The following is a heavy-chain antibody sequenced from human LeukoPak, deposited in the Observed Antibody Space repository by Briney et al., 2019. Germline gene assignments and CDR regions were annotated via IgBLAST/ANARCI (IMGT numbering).Heavy chain of an antibody. J-gene: IGHJ5*02. CDR1: GGSISSSSYY. D-gene: IGHD3-22*01. CDR2: IYYSGST. CDR3: ARENYDSSGRNWFDP. V-gene: IGHV4-39*07. Sequence: SETLSLTCTVSGGSISSSSYYWGWIRQPPGKGLEWIGSIYYSGSTYYNPSLKSRVTISVDTSKNQFSLKLSSVTAADTAVYYCARENYDSSGRNWFDPWGQGTLVTVSS.